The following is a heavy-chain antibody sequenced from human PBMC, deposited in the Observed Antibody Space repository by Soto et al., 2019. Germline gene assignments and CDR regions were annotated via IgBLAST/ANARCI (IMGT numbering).Heavy chain of an antibody. CDR2: IYYSGST. D-gene: IGHD4-17*01. CDR3: ARGTVTTFDYFDY. Sequence: QLQLQESGPGLVKPSETLSLTCTVSGGSISSSSYYWGWIRQPPGKGLEWIGSIYYSGSTYYNPSLKSRVTISVDTFKNQFSLKLSSVTAADTAVYYCARGTVTTFDYFDYWGQGTLVTVSS. J-gene: IGHJ4*02. V-gene: IGHV4-39*01. CDR1: GGSISSSSYY.